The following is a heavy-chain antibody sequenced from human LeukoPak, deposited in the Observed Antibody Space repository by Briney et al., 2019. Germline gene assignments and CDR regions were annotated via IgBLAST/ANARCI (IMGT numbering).Heavy chain of an antibody. Sequence: PGGSLRLSFAVSGFPFSIYEMNWVRQAPGKGLEWVSYIGSSGTTIYYADSVKGRFSISRDNAKNSLYLQMNSLRVEDTAVYYCALLAVASDYYWGQGALVTVSS. CDR3: ALLAVASDYY. D-gene: IGHD6-19*01. J-gene: IGHJ4*02. CDR2: IGSSGTTI. CDR1: GFPFSIYE. V-gene: IGHV3-48*03.